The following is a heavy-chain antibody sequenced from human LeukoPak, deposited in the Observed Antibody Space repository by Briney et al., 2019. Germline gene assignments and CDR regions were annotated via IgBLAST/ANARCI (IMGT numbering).Heavy chain of an antibody. CDR1: GFTFSSYA. CDR3: AKEFTGGDSVY. Sequence: GGALRLSCAASGFTFSSYAMSWVRQAPGKGLEWVSAISSSGGSTYYADSVKGRFTISRDNSKNTLYLQMNSLRAEYTAVYYCAKEFTGGDSVYWGQGTLVTVSS. J-gene: IGHJ4*02. CDR2: ISSSGGST. V-gene: IGHV3-23*01. D-gene: IGHD2-21*01.